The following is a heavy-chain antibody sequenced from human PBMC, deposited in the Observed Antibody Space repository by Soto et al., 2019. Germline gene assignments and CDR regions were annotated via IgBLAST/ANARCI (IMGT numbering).Heavy chain of an antibody. Sequence: QVQLVQSGAEVKKPGSSVKVSCKASGGTFSSYAISWVRQAPGQGLEWMGGIIPIFGTANYAQKFQGRVRITADESTSTAYMELSSLRSEDTAVYYCARESGSITMVRGVIRSFDPWGQGTLVTVSS. CDR1: GGTFSSYA. CDR2: IIPIFGTA. J-gene: IGHJ5*02. D-gene: IGHD3-10*01. CDR3: ARESGSITMVRGVIRSFDP. V-gene: IGHV1-69*01.